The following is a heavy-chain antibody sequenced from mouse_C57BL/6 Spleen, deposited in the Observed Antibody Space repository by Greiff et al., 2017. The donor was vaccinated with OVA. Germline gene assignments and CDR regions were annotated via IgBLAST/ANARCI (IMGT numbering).Heavy chain of an antibody. D-gene: IGHD1-1*01. CDR2: IYPGDGDT. Sequence: QVQLKESGPELVKPGASVKISCKASGYAFSSSWMNWVKQRPGKGLEWIGRIYPGDGDTNYNGKSKGKATLTADKSSSTAYMQLSSLTSEDSAVYFCAPITTVVGPGFDVWGTGTTVTVSS. J-gene: IGHJ1*03. CDR1: GYAFSSSW. V-gene: IGHV1-82*01. CDR3: APITTVVGPGFDV.